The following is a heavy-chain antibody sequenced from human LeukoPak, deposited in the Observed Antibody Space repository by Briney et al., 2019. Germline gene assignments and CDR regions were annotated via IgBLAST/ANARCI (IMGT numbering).Heavy chain of an antibody. Sequence: SGGSLRLSCAASGFTFDDYAMHWVRQAPGKGLEWVSGISWNSGSIGYADSVKGRFTISRDNAKNSLYLQMNSLRAEDTAVYYCARDDYCSGGSCYSYSTYWGQGTLVTVSS. CDR3: ARDDYCSGGSCYSYSTY. D-gene: IGHD2-15*01. CDR1: GFTFDDYA. V-gene: IGHV3-9*01. J-gene: IGHJ4*02. CDR2: ISWNSGSI.